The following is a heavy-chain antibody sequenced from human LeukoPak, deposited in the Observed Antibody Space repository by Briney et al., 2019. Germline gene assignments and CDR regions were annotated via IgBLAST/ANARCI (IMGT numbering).Heavy chain of an antibody. CDR3: VNLGYSD. Sequence: GGSLRLSCEASGFSFSAAWMTWVRQAPGKGLEWVATIKNDGSDKYYVDSVKGRFTLSRDNAKNLVYLQMNSLRVEDTALHYCVNLGYSDGGQGTLVTVSS. CDR1: GFSFSAAW. V-gene: IGHV3-7*01. CDR2: IKNDGSDK. J-gene: IGHJ4*02. D-gene: IGHD5-12*01.